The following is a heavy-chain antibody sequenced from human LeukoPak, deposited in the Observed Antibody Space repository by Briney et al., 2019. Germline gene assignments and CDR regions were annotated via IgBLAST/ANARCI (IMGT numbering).Heavy chain of an antibody. CDR1: GDSVTSNY. Sequence: PSETLSLTCSVSGDSVTSNYWNWIRQSPGRGLEWIGYMYYNGNSRYNPSLKNRATISADTAKNQFSLKVTSVTAADTAVYFCAREGPASLTGTSGFDYWGQGVLVTVSS. V-gene: IGHV4-59*02. CDR3: AREGPASLTGTSGFDY. D-gene: IGHD1-7*01. J-gene: IGHJ4*02. CDR2: MYYNGNS.